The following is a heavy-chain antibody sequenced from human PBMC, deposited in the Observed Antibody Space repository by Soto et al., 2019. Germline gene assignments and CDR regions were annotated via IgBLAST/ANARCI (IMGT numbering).Heavy chain of an antibody. CDR1: GGSVSSGSYY. Sequence: SETLSLTCTVSGGSVSSGSYYWSWIRQPPGKGLEWIGYIYYSGSTNYNPSLKSRVTISVDTSKNQFSLKLSSVTAADTAVYYCARLFGYSGYDYYFDYWGQGTLVTVS. D-gene: IGHD5-12*01. V-gene: IGHV4-61*01. J-gene: IGHJ4*02. CDR3: ARLFGYSGYDYYFDY. CDR2: IYYSGST.